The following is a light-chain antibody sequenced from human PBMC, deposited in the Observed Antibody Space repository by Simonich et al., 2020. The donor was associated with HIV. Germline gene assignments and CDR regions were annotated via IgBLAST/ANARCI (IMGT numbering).Light chain of an antibody. Sequence: QSALTQPASVSGSPGQSITISCTGTSSDVGRYNFVSWYQQHPGKAPKLMIYEGSKRPSGVSNRFSGSKSGNPASLTISGLEAEDEADYYCCSYAGSSPSVVFGGGTKLTVL. J-gene: IGLJ2*01. CDR3: CSYAGSSPSVV. CDR1: SSDVGRYNF. V-gene: IGLV2-23*01. CDR2: EGS.